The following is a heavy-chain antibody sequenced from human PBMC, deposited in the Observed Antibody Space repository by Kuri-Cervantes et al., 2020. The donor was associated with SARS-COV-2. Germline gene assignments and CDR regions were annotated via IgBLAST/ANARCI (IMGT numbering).Heavy chain of an antibody. CDR2: IVVGSGNT. CDR3: ARGRHIVVVTAIRENYYFDY. J-gene: IGHJ4*02. V-gene: IGHV1-58*02. Sequence: SVKVSCKASGFTFTSSAMQWVRQARGQRLEWIGWIVVGSGNTNYAQKFQERVTITRDMSTSTAYMELSSLRAEDTAVYYCARGRHIVVVTAIRENYYFDYWGQGTLVTVSS. D-gene: IGHD2-21*02. CDR1: GFTFTSSA.